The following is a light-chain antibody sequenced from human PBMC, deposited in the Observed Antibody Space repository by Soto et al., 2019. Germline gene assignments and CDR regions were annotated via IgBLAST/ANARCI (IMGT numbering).Light chain of an antibody. J-gene: IGLJ1*01. V-gene: IGLV2-14*01. CDR2: DVN. CDR3: NSYTTSETYV. Sequence: QSVLTQPASVSGSPGQSITISCTGTNSDVGSYNRVSWYQQPPGTAPKLIIYDVNNRPSGVSYRFSGSKSGNTASLTISGLQAEDEADYYCNSYTTSETYVFGTGTKGTVL. CDR1: NSDVGSYNR.